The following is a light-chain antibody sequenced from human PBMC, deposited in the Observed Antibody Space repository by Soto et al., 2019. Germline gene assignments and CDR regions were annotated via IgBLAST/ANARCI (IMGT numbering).Light chain of an antibody. CDR2: GAS. Sequence: EIVLTQSPGTLSLSPGERATLSCRASQSVSSSYLAWYQQKPGQAPRLLIYGASRRATGIPDRFSGSGSGTDFTLTISRLEPEDFAVYYCQQYGSSSGFGPGTKVDIK. V-gene: IGKV3-20*01. CDR1: QSVSSSY. J-gene: IGKJ3*01. CDR3: QQYGSSSG.